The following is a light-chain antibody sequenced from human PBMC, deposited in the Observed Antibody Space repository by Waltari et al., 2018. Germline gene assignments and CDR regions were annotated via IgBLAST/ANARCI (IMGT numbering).Light chain of an antibody. CDR3: QVWDSSTVV. V-gene: IGLV3-1*01. J-gene: IGLJ2*01. CDR2: QDS. CDR1: GLGDNY. Sequence: SYDVTQSPSVSVSAGQTVSTSCSGDGLGDNYVSWYQQSPGQSPVLVIYQDSKRPLRIPERFSGSNSGNTATLTISGTQSMDEADFYCQVWDSSTVVFGGGTRLTVL.